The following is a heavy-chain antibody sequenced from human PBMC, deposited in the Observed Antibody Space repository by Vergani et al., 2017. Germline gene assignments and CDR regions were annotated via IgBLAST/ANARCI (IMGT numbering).Heavy chain of an antibody. Sequence: EVQLVESGGGLIQPGGSLKLSCAASGFTFSGSAMHWVRQASGKGLEWVGRIRSKANSYATAYAASVKGRFTISRDDSKNTAYLQMNSLKTEDTAVYYCTRDTDSSGWYGPSGAFDIWGQGTMVTVSS. J-gene: IGHJ3*02. CDR3: TRDTDSSGWYGPSGAFDI. D-gene: IGHD6-19*01. CDR2: IRSKANSYAT. V-gene: IGHV3-73*01. CDR1: GFTFSGSA.